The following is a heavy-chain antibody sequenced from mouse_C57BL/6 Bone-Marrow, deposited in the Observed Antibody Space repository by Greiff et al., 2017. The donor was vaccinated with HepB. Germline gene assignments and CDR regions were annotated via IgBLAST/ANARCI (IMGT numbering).Heavy chain of an antibody. CDR3: ARRSNYYGSSYAV. J-gene: IGHJ1*03. V-gene: IGHV5-17*01. Sequence: EVKLVESGGGLVKPGGSLKLSCAASGFTFSDYGMHWVRQAPEKGLEWVAYISSGSSTIYYADTVKGRFTISRDNAKNTLFLQMTSLRSEDTAMYYCARRSNYYGSSYAVWGTGTTVTVSS. D-gene: IGHD1-1*01. CDR1: GFTFSDYG. CDR2: ISSGSSTI.